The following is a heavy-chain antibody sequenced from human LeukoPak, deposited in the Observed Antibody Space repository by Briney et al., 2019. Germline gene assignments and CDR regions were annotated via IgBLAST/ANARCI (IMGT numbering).Heavy chain of an antibody. CDR3: ARAPSPWGSGYYFDY. D-gene: IGHD7-27*01. CDR1: GGTFSSYA. Sequence: SVKVSCKASGGTFSSYAISWVRQAPGQGLEWMGGIIPIFGTANYAQKFQGRVTITADESTSTAYMELSSLRSEDTAVYYCARAPSPWGSGYYFDYWGQGTLVTVSS. CDR2: IIPIFGTA. J-gene: IGHJ4*02. V-gene: IGHV1-69*13.